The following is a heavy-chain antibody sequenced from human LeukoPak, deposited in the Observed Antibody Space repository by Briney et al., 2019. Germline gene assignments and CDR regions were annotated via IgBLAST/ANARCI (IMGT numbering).Heavy chain of an antibody. CDR3: ARGRGGYWVFDY. CDR1: GGTFSSYA. CDR2: IIPIFGTA. J-gene: IGHJ4*02. Sequence: SVKVSCKASGGTFSSYAISWVRQAPGQGLEWMGGIIPIFGTANYAQKFQGRVTITADKSTSTAYMELGSLRSEDTAVYYCARGRGGYWVFDYWGQGTLVTVSS. D-gene: IGHD2-15*01. V-gene: IGHV1-69*06.